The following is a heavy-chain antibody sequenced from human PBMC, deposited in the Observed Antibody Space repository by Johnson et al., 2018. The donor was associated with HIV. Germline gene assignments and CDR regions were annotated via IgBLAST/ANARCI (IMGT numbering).Heavy chain of an antibody. V-gene: IGHV3-33*01. CDR1: GFTFSNYG. J-gene: IGHJ3*02. CDR2: IWYDGSNK. CDR3: ARENVLFNAFDI. D-gene: IGHD2/OR15-2a*01. Sequence: QVQLVESGGGVVQPGRSLRLSCAASGFTFSNYGMHWARQAPGKGLEWVALIWYDGSNKYYADSVKGRFTISRDNSKNTLYLQMNSLRTEDTAVYYCARENVLFNAFDIWGQGTMVTVSS.